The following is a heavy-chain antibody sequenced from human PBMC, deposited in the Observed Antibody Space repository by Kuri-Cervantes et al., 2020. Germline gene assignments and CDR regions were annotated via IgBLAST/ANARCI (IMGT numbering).Heavy chain of an antibody. CDR1: GFTFSSYW. CDR3: ARVIVGATTSWRWFDP. J-gene: IGHJ5*02. D-gene: IGHD1-26*01. CDR2: IKQDGSEK. V-gene: IGHV3-7*02. Sequence: GGSLRLSCAASGFTFSSYWMSWVRQAPGKGLEWVANIKQDGSEKYYVDSVKGRFTISRDNAKNSLYLQMNSLRAEDTAVYYCARVIVGATTSWRWFDPWGQGTLVTVSS.